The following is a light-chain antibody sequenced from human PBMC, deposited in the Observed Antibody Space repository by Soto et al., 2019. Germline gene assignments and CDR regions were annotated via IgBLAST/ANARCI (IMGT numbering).Light chain of an antibody. CDR3: SSYTTANTLTYV. J-gene: IGLJ1*01. CDR1: SSDVGTYDF. V-gene: IGLV2-14*03. CDR2: DVT. Sequence: SALTQPASVSGSPGQSITISCTATSSDVGTYDFVSWYQHHPGKAPKLIIFDVTNRPSGVSRRFSGSRSDNAASLTISGLQPEDEAFYYCSSYTTANTLTYVFGTGTKATVL.